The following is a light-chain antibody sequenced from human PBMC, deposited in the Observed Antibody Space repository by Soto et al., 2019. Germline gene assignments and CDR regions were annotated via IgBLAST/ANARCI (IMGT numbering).Light chain of an antibody. J-gene: IGLJ1*01. CDR3: SSYTSISTLYV. V-gene: IGLV2-14*01. CDR2: EVS. Sequence: QSALTQPDSVSGSPGQSITISCTGTNSDVGGYNYVSWYQQHPGKAPELMIYEVSHRPSGVSNRFSGSKSDNTASLTISGLQAEDEADYYCSSYTSISTLYVFGTGTKVTV. CDR1: NSDVGGYNY.